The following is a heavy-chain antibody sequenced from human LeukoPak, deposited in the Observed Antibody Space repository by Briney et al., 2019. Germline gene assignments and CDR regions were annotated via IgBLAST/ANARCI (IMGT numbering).Heavy chain of an antibody. Sequence: GASVKVSCKASGYTFTGYYMHWVRQAPGQGLEWMGWINPNSGGTNYAQKFQGRVTMTRDTSISTAYMELSRLRSDDTAVYYCARAEVYSSGYYYFWDYYYYMDVWGKGTTVTVSS. CDR2: INPNSGGT. CDR3: ARAEVYSSGYYYFWDYYYYMDV. J-gene: IGHJ6*03. V-gene: IGHV1-2*02. CDR1: GYTFTGYY. D-gene: IGHD3-22*01.